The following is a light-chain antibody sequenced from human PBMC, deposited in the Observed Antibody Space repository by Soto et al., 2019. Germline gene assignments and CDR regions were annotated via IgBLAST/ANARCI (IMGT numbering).Light chain of an antibody. Sequence: QSALTQPASVSGSPRQTITNSCPGSSSDVGPYNFVSWYRHHPGRAPKLSLYEVTTRPSGVSSRFSGSKSGNTASLTISGLQGDDEATYYFSSYTSTDTPYVFGTGTKGTVL. J-gene: IGLJ1*01. CDR3: SSYTSTDTPYV. V-gene: IGLV2-14*01. CDR2: EVT. CDR1: SSDVGPYNF.